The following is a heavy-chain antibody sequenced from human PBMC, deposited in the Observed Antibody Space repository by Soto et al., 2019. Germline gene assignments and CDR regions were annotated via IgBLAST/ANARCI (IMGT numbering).Heavy chain of an antibody. CDR2: IHYSGTT. J-gene: IGHJ4*02. Sequence: SETLSLTCTVSGGSMRNYFWTWIRQPPGKGLEWIGYIHYSGTTSFFPSYNPSLRSRATISEDTSKNQFSLKLLSVTTADTAVYFCAAGEASSRNLAPYYLDFWGQGTLVTVSS. CDR3: AAGEASSRNLAPYYLDF. CDR1: GGSMRNYF. D-gene: IGHD6-13*01. V-gene: IGHV4-59*01.